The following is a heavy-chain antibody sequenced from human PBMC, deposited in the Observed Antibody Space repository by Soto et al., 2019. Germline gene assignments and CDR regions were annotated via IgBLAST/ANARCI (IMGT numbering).Heavy chain of an antibody. D-gene: IGHD6-6*01. CDR3: ARGIAARPVGSTHFDY. V-gene: IGHV4-59*01. CDR1: VGSIIRYY. CDR2: IYYSGST. J-gene: IGHJ4*02. Sequence: TSKTLSLTCTVSVGSIIRYYWRWIRQPPGKGLEWIGYIYYSGSTNYNPSLKSRVTISVDTSKNQFSLKLSSVTAADTAVYYCARGIAARPVGSTHFDYWGQGTLVTVSS.